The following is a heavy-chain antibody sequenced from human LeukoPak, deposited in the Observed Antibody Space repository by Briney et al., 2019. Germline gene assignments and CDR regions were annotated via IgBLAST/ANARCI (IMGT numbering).Heavy chain of an antibody. V-gene: IGHV3-66*01. Sequence: GGSLRLSCTVSGFSVTSTYIDWVRQAPGKRPEWVALIGDDAGTTYADSVKGRFTISRDNPKNSVYLQMSSLRAEDTAVYYCLVTTRSRGFDYWGQGTLVTVSS. D-gene: IGHD1/OR15-1a*01. CDR1: GFSVTSTY. CDR2: IGDDAGT. CDR3: LVTTRSRGFDY. J-gene: IGHJ4*02.